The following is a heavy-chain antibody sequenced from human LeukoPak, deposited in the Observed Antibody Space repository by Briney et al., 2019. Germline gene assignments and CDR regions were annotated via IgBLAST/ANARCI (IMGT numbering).Heavy chain of an antibody. Sequence: GGSLRLSCAASGFTFSSYEMNWVRQAPGKGLEWVSYISSSGSTIYYADSVKGRFTISRDNAKNSLYLQMNSLRAEDTAVYYCARAAAGTYWGYGDYALIYWGQGTLVTVSS. J-gene: IGHJ4*02. CDR1: GFTFSSYE. V-gene: IGHV3-48*03. D-gene: IGHD6-13*01. CDR3: ARAAAGTYWGYGDYALIY. CDR2: ISSSGSTI.